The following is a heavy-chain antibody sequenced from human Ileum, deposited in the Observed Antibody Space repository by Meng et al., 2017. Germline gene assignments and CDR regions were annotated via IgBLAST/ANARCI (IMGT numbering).Heavy chain of an antibody. CDR3: ARENDNWNYFDY. D-gene: IGHD1-1*01. V-gene: IGHV1-3*01. CDR1: GYTFRHYP. J-gene: IGHJ4*02. CDR2: INAGNGNI. Sequence: QVQLVQSGPEGKKVGASVKVSCTASGYTFRHYPLHWVRQAPGQRPEWMGWINAGNGNIKISQKFQGRITITSDPSATAYMELSSLRSEDTAVYFCARENDNWNYFDYWGQGSLVTVSS.